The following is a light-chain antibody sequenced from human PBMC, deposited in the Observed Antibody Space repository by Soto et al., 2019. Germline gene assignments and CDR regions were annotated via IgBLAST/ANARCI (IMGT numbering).Light chain of an antibody. J-gene: IGKJ4*01. Sequence: EIVLTQSPGTLSLSPGERATLSCRASQSVGSAYLAWYQQRPGQAPRLLIYGASTRATGVPDRFTGSGSGTDFTLTINRLEPEDFAVYYCQQYESSPSLTFGGGTKVAIK. CDR3: QQYESSPSLT. CDR2: GAS. CDR1: QSVGSAY. V-gene: IGKV3-20*01.